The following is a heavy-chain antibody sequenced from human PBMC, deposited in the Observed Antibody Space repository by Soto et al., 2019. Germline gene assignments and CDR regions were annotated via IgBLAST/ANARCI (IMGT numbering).Heavy chain of an antibody. D-gene: IGHD6-13*01. CDR3: ARDHIAAAGMMGIYYYYGMDV. V-gene: IGHV3-21*01. Sequence: PRGSLRLSCAASGFTFSSYSMNWVRQAPGKGLEWVSSISSSSSYIYYADSVKGRFTISRDNAKNSLYLQMNSLRAEDTAVYYCARDHIAAAGMMGIYYYYGMDVWGQGTTVT. J-gene: IGHJ6*02. CDR1: GFTFSSYS. CDR2: ISSSSSYI.